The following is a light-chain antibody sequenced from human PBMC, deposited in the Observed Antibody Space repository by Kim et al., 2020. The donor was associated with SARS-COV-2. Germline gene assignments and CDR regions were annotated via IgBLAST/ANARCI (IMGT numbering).Light chain of an antibody. CDR2: FDI. CDR3: QVWDNNSDHPVD. V-gene: IGLV3-21*01. Sequence: SYELTQPPSLSVAPSETATITCGGDNIESWSVNWYQHKPGQAPTLVILFDIDRPSGIPDRFSGSISGNTATLTISRVEPGDEADYYCQVWDNNSDHPVDFGGGTQLTVL. CDR1: NIESWS. J-gene: IGLJ2*01.